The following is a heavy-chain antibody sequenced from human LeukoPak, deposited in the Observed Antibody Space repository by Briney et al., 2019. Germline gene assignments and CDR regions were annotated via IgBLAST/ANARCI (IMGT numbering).Heavy chain of an antibody. J-gene: IGHJ6*02. V-gene: IGHV4-34*01. CDR1: GGSISSYY. CDR2: INHSGST. D-gene: IGHD3-10*01. Sequence: SETLSLTCTVSGGSISSYYWSWIRQPPGKGLEWIGEINHSGSTNYNPSLKSRVTISVDTSKNQFSLKLSSVTAADTAVYYCARDPDYYGSGSYSGWVPHYYYYGMDVWGQGTTVTVSS. CDR3: ARDPDYYGSGSYSGWVPHYYYYGMDV.